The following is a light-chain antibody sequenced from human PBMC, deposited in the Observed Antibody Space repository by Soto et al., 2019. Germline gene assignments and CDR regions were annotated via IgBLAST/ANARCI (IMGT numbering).Light chain of an antibody. V-gene: IGLV2-14*03. J-gene: IGLJ2*01. CDR2: DVT. CDR1: SSDVGGYNY. Sequence: QSALTQPASVSGSPGQSITISCTGTSSDVGGYNYVSWYQHHPGEAPKLMIYDVTDRPSGISFRFSGSKSGNTASLTISRLQAEDEADYYCSSYTSSNTVLFGAGTKLTVL. CDR3: SSYTSSNTVL.